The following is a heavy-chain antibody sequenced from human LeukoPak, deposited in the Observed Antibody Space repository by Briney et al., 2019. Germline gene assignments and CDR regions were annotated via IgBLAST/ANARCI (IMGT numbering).Heavy chain of an antibody. J-gene: IGHJ3*02. CDR2: INAGNGNT. Sequence: ASVKVSCKASGYTFTSYAMHWVRQAPGQRLEWMGWINAGNGNTEYSQKFQGRVTITRDTSASTAYMELSSLRSEDTAVYYCARGVYHYYGSGRVAFDIWGQGTMVTVSS. D-gene: IGHD3-10*01. V-gene: IGHV1-3*01. CDR3: ARGVYHYYGSGRVAFDI. CDR1: GYTFTSYA.